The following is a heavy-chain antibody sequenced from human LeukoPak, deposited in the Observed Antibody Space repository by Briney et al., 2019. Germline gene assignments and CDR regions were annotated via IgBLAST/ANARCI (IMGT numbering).Heavy chain of an antibody. CDR1: GFTFSNYA. Sequence: GGSLRLSCAASGFTFSNYAMTWVRQTPGRGLEWVSAISGSGGSTYYADSVKGRFTISRDNSKNTLYLQMNSLRAEDTAVYYCAKVAEMATIFSYFDYWGQGTLVTVSS. V-gene: IGHV3-23*01. J-gene: IGHJ4*02. CDR2: ISGSGGST. D-gene: IGHD5-24*01. CDR3: AKVAEMATIFSYFDY.